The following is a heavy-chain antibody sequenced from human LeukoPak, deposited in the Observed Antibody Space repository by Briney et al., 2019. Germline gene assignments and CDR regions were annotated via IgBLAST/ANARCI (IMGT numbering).Heavy chain of an antibody. CDR1: GFTFSDYN. J-gene: IGHJ4*02. V-gene: IGHV3-48*01. CDR2: ITNVGSTI. Sequence: TGGSLRLSCAASGFTFSDYNMNWVRQAPGKGLEWVSYITNVGSTIHHADSVKGRFTISRDSSKNTLHLQMNRLTPEDTGVYYCASRPDFWSSSYTHRDRFDSWGQGTLVTVSS. CDR3: ASRPDFWSSSYTHRDRFDS. D-gene: IGHD3-3*01.